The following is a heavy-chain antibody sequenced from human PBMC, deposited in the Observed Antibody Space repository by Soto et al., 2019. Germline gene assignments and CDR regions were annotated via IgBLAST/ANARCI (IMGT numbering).Heavy chain of an antibody. Sequence: ASVKGSCKSSGYTLTSYHMNWVRQATGQGLEWMGWMNPNSGNTGYAQKFQGRVTMTRNTSISTAYMELSSLRSEDTAVYYCARELRYSSGWLPHGMDVWGQGTTVTVSS. CDR1: GYTLTSYH. D-gene: IGHD6-19*01. CDR3: ARELRYSSGWLPHGMDV. V-gene: IGHV1-8*02. CDR2: MNPNSGNT. J-gene: IGHJ6*02.